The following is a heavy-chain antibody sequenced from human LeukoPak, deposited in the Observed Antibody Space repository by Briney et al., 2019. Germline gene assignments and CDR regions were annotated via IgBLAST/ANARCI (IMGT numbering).Heavy chain of an antibody. CDR2: INHSGST. V-gene: IGHV4-34*01. Sequence: SETLSLTCAVYGGSFSGYYWSWIRQPPGKGLEWIGEINHSGSTNYNPSLKSRVTISVDTSKNQFSLKLSSVTAADTAVYYCARAVRIEQWPRGLKPRRASAFDIWGQGTMATVSS. J-gene: IGHJ3*02. CDR3: ARAVRIEQWPRGLKPRRASAFDI. CDR1: GGSFSGYY. D-gene: IGHD6-19*01.